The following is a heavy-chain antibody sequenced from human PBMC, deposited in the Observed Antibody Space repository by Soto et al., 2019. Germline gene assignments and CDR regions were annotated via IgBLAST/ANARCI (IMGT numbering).Heavy chain of an antibody. J-gene: IGHJ5*02. CDR1: GGSISSSSYY. CDR2: IYYSGST. CDR3: ARTYYYGSGSYSNWFDP. D-gene: IGHD3-10*01. Sequence: LSLTCTVSGGSISSSSYYWGWIRQPPGKGLEWIGSIYYSGSTYYNPSLKSRVTISVDTSKNQFSLKLSSVTAADTAVYYCARTYYYGSGSYSNWFDPWGQGTLVTVSS. V-gene: IGHV4-39*01.